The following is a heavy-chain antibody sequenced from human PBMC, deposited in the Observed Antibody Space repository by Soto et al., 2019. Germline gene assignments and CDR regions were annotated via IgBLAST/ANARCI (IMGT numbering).Heavy chain of an antibody. CDR2: ISPYSGNT. J-gene: IGHJ4*02. CDR1: GYTFTNYD. D-gene: IGHD6-19*01. V-gene: IGHV1-18*01. CDR3: VSFASSGWYTGGY. Sequence: QILLVQSGAEVKKPGASVKVSCKASGYTFTNYDIGWVRQAPGQGLEWMGWISPYSGNTKYAQKFQGRVTMTTGTSNTTAYMELRSLRSDDPSAFYCVSFASSGWYTGGYWGQGTLDTVSS.